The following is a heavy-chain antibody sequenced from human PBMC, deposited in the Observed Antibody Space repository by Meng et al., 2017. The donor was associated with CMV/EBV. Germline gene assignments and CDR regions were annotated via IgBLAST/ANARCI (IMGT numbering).Heavy chain of an antibody. V-gene: IGHV5-51*01. CDR3: ARQQVYRGRWYRHETCRFDP. D-gene: IGHD1-26*01. J-gene: IGHJ5*02. CDR2: ICPGYSDT. Sequence: TSYGSGWWRRVPERGLEWMGCICPGYSDTRNSPSFRGQGSITADKSISTAYLQWNSLKASDTAMYYCARQQVYRGRWYRHETCRFDPWGQGTLVTVSS. CDR1: TSYG.